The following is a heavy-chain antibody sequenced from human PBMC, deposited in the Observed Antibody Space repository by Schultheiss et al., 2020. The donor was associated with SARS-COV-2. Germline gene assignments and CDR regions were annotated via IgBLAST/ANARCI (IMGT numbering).Heavy chain of an antibody. D-gene: IGHD3-22*01. CDR3: ASGDYYDSSGYYWSFPYYFDY. CDR1: GFTFSSYS. CDR2: ISSSSSYI. Sequence: GGSLRLSCAASGFTFSSYSMNWVRQAPGKGLEWVSSISSSSSYIYYADSVKGRFTISRDNAKNSLYLQMNSLRAEDTAVYYCASGDYYDSSGYYWSFPYYFDYWGHGPLVTVSS. V-gene: IGHV3-21*01. J-gene: IGHJ4*01.